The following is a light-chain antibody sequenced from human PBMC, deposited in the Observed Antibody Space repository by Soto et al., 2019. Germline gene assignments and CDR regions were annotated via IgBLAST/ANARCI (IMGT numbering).Light chain of an antibody. CDR1: QSIGNL. J-gene: IGKJ1*01. Sequence: DIQMTQSPSTLSASVGDRVTITCRASQSIGNLLAWYQQKLGTAPNLLIYKASILESGVPSRFSGSGSGTEFTLTISSLQPDDFATYYCQQYNGTFGQGTKVDIK. CDR3: QQYNGT. V-gene: IGKV1-5*03. CDR2: KAS.